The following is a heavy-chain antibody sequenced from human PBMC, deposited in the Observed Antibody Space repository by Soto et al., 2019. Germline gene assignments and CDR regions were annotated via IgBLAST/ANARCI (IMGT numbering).Heavy chain of an antibody. CDR3: ARGDEYSSSSPLDY. D-gene: IGHD6-6*01. CDR2: IYYSGST. J-gene: IGHJ4*02. Sequence: SETLSLTCTVSGGSIRGYYWSWIRQPPGRRLEWIGYIYYSGSTNYNPSLRSRVTISVDTSKKQISLKLNSVTAADTAIYYCARGDEYSSSSPLDYWGQETQVTVSS. CDR1: GGSIRGYY. V-gene: IGHV4-59*01.